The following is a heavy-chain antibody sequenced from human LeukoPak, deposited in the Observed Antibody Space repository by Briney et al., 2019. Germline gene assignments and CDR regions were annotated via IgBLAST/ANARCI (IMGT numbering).Heavy chain of an antibody. CDR1: GYTFTSYG. D-gene: IGHD1-26*01. Sequence: ASVKVSCKASGYTFTSYGISWVRQAPGQGLEWMGWISAYNGNTNYAQKLQGRVTMTTDTSTSTAYMELGSLRSDDTAVYYCARTVGATTNYYYCYYMDVWGKGTTVTVSS. CDR2: ISAYNGNT. V-gene: IGHV1-18*01. CDR3: ARTVGATTNYYYCYYMDV. J-gene: IGHJ6*03.